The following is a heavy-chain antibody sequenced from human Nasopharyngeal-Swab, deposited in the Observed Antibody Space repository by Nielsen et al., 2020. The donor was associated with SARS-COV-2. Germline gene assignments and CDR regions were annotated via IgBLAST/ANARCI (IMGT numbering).Heavy chain of an antibody. CDR1: GFTFNNYA. Sequence: GESLKISCAASGFTFNNYAMNWVRQAPGKGLEWVSSISAGGARTSYADSAKGRFTISRDNAKNTLYLQMSSLRAEDTAVYYCATPGTRCSGDRCDMWVFDYWGQGTQVTVSS. V-gene: IGHV3-23*01. CDR2: ISAGGART. J-gene: IGHJ4*02. CDR3: ATPGTRCSGDRCDMWVFDY. D-gene: IGHD2-15*01.